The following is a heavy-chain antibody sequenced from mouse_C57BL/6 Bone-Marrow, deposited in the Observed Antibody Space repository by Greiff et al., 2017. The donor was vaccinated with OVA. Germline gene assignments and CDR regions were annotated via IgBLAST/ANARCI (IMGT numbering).Heavy chain of an antibody. CDR3: ARDGYGPY. J-gene: IGHJ3*01. V-gene: IGHV1-59*01. Sequence: VQLQQSGAELVRPGTSVKLSCKASGYTFTSYWMHWVKQRPGQGLEWIGVIDPSDSYTNYNQKFKGKATLTVDTSSSTAYMQLSSLTSEDSAVYYCARDGYGPYWGQGTLVTVSA. CDR2: IDPSDSYT. D-gene: IGHD1-1*02. CDR1: GYTFTSYW.